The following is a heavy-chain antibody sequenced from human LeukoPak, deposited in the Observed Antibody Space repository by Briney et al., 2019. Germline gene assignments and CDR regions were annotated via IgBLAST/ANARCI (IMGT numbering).Heavy chain of an antibody. V-gene: IGHV4-59*01. J-gene: IGHJ3*02. D-gene: IGHD3-10*01. CDR2: IYYTGTT. Sequence: PSETLSLTCTVSRGSISTYYWNWIRQPPGKGLEWIGYIYYTGTTDYNPSLKRRVTMSVDTSKNQFSLKLSSVTTADTAVYYCAREGHYYASGSGAFDIWGQGTMITVSS. CDR3: AREGHYYASGSGAFDI. CDR1: RGSISTYY.